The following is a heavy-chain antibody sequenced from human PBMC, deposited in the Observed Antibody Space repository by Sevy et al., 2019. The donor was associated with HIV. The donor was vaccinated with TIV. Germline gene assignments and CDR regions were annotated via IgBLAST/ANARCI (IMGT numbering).Heavy chain of an antibody. CDR2: ISSSGSTI. J-gene: IGHJ4*02. D-gene: IGHD3-22*01. Sequence: GESLKISCAASGFTFSDYYMSWIRQAPGKGLEWVSYISSSGSTIYYADSVKARFTISRNNAKNSLNLKMNSLRAEDTAVYYCAGGSSYYDSSGYLFDYWGQGTLVTVSS. CDR1: GFTFSDYY. CDR3: AGGSSYYDSSGYLFDY. V-gene: IGHV3-11*01.